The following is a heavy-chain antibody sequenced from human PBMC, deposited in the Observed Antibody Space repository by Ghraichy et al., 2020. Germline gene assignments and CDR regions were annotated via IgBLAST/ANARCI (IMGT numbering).Heavy chain of an antibody. CDR3: ASGYSRIFDY. CDR2: IYTSGST. D-gene: IGHD5-12*01. V-gene: IGHV4-4*09. Sequence: SETLSLTCTVSGGSISSYYWSWIRQPPGKGLEWIGYIYTSGSTNYNPSLKSRVTISVDTSKNQFSLKLSSVTAADTAVYYCASGYSRIFDYWGQGTLVTVSS. CDR1: GGSISSYY. J-gene: IGHJ4*02.